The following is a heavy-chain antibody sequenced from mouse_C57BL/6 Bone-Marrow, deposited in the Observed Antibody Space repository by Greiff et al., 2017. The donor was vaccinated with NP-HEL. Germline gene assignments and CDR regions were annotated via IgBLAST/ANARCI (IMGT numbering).Heavy chain of an antibody. V-gene: IGHV1-19*01. J-gene: IGHJ1*03. CDR2: INPYNGGT. D-gene: IGHD1-1*01. Sequence: EVQLHQSGPVLVKPGASVKMSCKASGYTFTDYYMNWVKQSHGKSLEWIGVINPYNGGTSYNQKFKGKATLTVDKSSSTAYMELNSLTSEDSAVYYCARDYGSSVGYWYVDVWGTGTTVTVSS. CDR3: ARDYGSSVGYWYVDV. CDR1: GYTFTDYY.